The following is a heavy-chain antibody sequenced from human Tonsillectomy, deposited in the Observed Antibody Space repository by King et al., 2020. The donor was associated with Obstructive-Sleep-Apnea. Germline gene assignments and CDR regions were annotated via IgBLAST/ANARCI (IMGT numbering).Heavy chain of an antibody. CDR2: IRSKGYGGTT. CDR1: GFTFGDYA. Sequence: VQLVESGGGLVQPGRSLRLSCTASGFTFGDYAMSWFRQAPGKGLEWVGFIRSKGYGGTTEYAASVTGRFTISRDDSKSIAYLQLNSLKTEDNAVYYCTRPISDFFNGYYEGYFAPWGQGTLVTVSS. D-gene: IGHD3-3*01. V-gene: IGHV3-49*03. CDR3: TRPISDFFNGYYEGYFAP. J-gene: IGHJ5*02.